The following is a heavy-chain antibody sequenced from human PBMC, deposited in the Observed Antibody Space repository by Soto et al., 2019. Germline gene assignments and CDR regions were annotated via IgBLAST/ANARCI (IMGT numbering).Heavy chain of an antibody. CDR2: VSGSGGST. CDR1: GFTFSSYA. J-gene: IGHJ4*02. Sequence: PGGSLRLSCAASGFTFSSYAMSWVRQAPGKGLEWVSAVSGSGGSTYYADSVKGRFTISRDNSKNTLYLQMNCLRAEDTAVYYCAKRRGLWLGMDYWGQGTLVTVSS. V-gene: IGHV3-23*01. CDR3: AKRRGLWLGMDY. D-gene: IGHD5-18*01.